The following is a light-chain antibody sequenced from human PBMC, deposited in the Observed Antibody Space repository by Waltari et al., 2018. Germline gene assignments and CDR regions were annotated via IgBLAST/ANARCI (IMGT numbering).Light chain of an antibody. V-gene: IGKV3-20*01. Sequence: EIVLTQSPGTLSLSPGATATFSCRASQSVGRTLAWYQQKPGQAPRLLIYAASTRATGIPDRFSGSGSGTDFRLTISRVEPEDFAVYYCQHYVRLPVTFGQGTTVELK. CDR3: QHYVRLPVT. CDR2: AAS. J-gene: IGKJ1*01. CDR1: QSVGRT.